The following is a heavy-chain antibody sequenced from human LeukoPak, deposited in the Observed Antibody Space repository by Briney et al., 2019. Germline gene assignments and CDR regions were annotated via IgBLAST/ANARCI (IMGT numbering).Heavy chain of an antibody. Sequence: PGGSLRLSCSASGLTFMGYSMNWVRQAPGKGLEWVSSIDSGGYSQYADSVKGRFTISRDNSKNMVWLQINSPTVEDTATYYCAKDGNWTRFEDWGQGTLVTVSS. J-gene: IGHJ4*02. CDR3: AKDGNWTRFED. V-gene: IGHV3-23*01. CDR1: GLTFMGYS. D-gene: IGHD1-20*01. CDR2: IDSGGYS.